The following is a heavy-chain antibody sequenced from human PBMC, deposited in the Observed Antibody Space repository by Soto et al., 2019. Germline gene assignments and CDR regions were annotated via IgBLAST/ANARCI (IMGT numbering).Heavy chain of an antibody. D-gene: IGHD1-26*01. CDR2: LNPSGGST. CDR3: ARGSSGSYVNYFGS. CDR1: VYTDTSYY. J-gene: IGHJ5*01. V-gene: IGHV1-46*03. Sequence: SVNSSCKTVVYTDTSYYIHWVRQEHGQGLEWMGILNPSGGSTSYAQKFQGRVTMTRDTSTSTVYMEMSSLKSEDTAVYYCARGSSGSYVNYFGSRGEATLVTVSS.